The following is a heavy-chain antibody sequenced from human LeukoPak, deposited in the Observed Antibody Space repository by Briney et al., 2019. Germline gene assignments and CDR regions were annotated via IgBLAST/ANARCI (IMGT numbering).Heavy chain of an antibody. CDR2: ISTYSGNT. CDR3: ARGGSRVVTYGNFDY. J-gene: IGHJ4*02. Sequence: ASVKVSCKPSGYTFTSYALGWVRQAPGQGLEWMGWISTYSGNTNYAQKLQGRITMTIETSTSTAYMELRSLRSDDTAVYYCARGGSRVVTYGNFDYWGQGTLVTVSS. D-gene: IGHD2-21*02. V-gene: IGHV1-18*01. CDR1: GYTFTSYA.